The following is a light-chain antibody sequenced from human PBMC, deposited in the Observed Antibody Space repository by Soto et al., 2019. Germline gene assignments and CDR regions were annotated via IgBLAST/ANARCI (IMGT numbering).Light chain of an antibody. CDR3: QQYGSSRT. CDR1: QSVSSSY. CDR2: GES. Sequence: EIVLTQSPGTLSLSPGERATLSCRASQSVSSSYLAWYQQKPGQAPRLLIYGESSRATGIPDRFSGSGSGTDFTITISRLEPEDFAVYYCQQYGSSRTFGQGTKVEIK. J-gene: IGKJ1*01. V-gene: IGKV3-20*01.